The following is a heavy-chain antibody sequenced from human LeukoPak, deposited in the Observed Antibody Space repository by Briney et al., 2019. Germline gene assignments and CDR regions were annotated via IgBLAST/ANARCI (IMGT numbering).Heavy chain of an antibody. CDR2: INTNTGNP. CDR3: ARDHIAVAGTGYYYMDV. V-gene: IGHV7-4-1*02. Sequence: ASVKVSCKASGYTFTSYAMNWVRQAPGQGLEWMGWINTNTGNPTYAQGFTGRFVFSLDTSVSTAYLQISSLKAEDTAVYYCARDHIAVAGTGYYYMDVWGKGTTVTISS. CDR1: GYTFTSYA. D-gene: IGHD6-19*01. J-gene: IGHJ6*03.